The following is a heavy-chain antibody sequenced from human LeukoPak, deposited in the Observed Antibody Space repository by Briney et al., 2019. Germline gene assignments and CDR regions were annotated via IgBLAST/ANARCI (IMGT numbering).Heavy chain of an antibody. V-gene: IGHV6-1*01. Sequence: SQTLSLTCAISGDSVSTNSAAWNWIRQSPSRGLEWLGRTYYRSKWYNDYAVSVESRLTINADTSKNHFSLQLSSVTPEDTAVYYCARATERYFDCWGQGTLVTVSS. J-gene: IGHJ4*02. CDR2: TYYRSKWYN. CDR1: GDSVSTNSAA. CDR3: ARATERYFDC. D-gene: IGHD1-26*01.